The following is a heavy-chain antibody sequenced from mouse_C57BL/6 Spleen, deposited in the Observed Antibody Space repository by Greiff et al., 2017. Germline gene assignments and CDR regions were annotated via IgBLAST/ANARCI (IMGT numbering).Heavy chain of an antibody. V-gene: IGHV10-1*01. Sequence: EVQGVESGGGLVQPKGSLKLSCAASGFSFNTYAMNWVRQAPGKGLEWVARIRSKSNNYATYYADSVKDRFTISRDDSESMLYLKMNNLKTEDTAMYYCVRPSYYGSSYDYAMDYWGQGTSVTVSS. CDR2: IRSKSNNYAT. CDR1: GFSFNTYA. CDR3: VRPSYYGSSYDYAMDY. J-gene: IGHJ4*01. D-gene: IGHD1-1*01.